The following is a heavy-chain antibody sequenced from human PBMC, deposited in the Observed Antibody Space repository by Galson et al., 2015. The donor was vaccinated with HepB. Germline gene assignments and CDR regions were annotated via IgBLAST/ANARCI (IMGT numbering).Heavy chain of an antibody. CDR3: ARDRPDVDIVATTLVDY. CDR2: ISSSSSYI. CDR1: GFTFSSYS. D-gene: IGHD5-12*01. Sequence: SLRLSCAASGFTFSSYSMNWVRQAPGKGLEWVSSISSSSSYIYYADSVKGRFTISRDNAKNSLYLQMNSLRAEDTAVYYCARDRPDVDIVATTLVDYWGQGTLVTVSS. V-gene: IGHV3-21*01. J-gene: IGHJ4*02.